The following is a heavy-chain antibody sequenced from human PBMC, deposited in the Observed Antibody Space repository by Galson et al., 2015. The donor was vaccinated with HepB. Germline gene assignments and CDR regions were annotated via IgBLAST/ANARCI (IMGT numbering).Heavy chain of an antibody. CDR1: GFTFSSYA. CDR2: ISGSGGST. V-gene: IGHV3-23*01. CDR3: AKDPQWLDTIGIDY. D-gene: IGHD6-19*01. Sequence: SLRLSCAASGFTFSSYAMSWVRQAPGKGLEWVSAISGSGGSTYYADSVKGRFTISRDNSKNTLYLQMNSLRAEDTAVYYCAKDPQWLDTIGIDYWGQGTLVTVSS. J-gene: IGHJ4*02.